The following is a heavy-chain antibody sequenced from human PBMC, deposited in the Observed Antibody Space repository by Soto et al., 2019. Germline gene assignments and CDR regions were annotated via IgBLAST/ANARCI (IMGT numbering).Heavy chain of an antibody. CDR1: GFSLTTTGMC. D-gene: IGHD6-13*01. CDR2: IDWDDDK. Sequence: SGPTLGNPTQTLTLTCTFSGFSLTTTGMCVSWIRQPPGKALEWLALIDWDDDKYYSTSLKTRLTISKDTSKNQVVLTVTNVDPVDTGTYYCARVSAAGAYYFYGMDVWGQGTTVTVSS. CDR3: ARVSAAGAYYFYGMDV. V-gene: IGHV2-70*01. J-gene: IGHJ6*02.